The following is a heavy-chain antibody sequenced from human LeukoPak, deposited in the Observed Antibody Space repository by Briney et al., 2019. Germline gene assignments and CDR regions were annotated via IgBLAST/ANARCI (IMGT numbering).Heavy chain of an antibody. CDR1: GFTVSSNY. CDR2: IYSGGST. J-gene: IGHJ4*02. D-gene: IGHD5-18*01. CDR3: AKEVAAMVTSSFDY. Sequence: GGSLRLSCAASGFTVSSNYMSWVRQAPGKGLEWVSVIYSGGSTYYADSVKGRFTISRDNSKNTLYLQMNSLRAEDTAVYYCAKEVAAMVTSSFDYWGQGTLVTVSS. V-gene: IGHV3-66*01.